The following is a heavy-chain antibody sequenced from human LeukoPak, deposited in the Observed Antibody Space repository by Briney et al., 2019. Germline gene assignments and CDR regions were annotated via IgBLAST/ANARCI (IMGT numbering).Heavy chain of an antibody. CDR2: ISYDGSHK. CDR3: AKDLGDSRFLPRRYCSGGSCYQGIDY. V-gene: IGHV3-30*18. CDR1: GFTFSSYG. D-gene: IGHD2-15*01. J-gene: IGHJ4*02. Sequence: PGRSLRLSCAASGFTFSSYGIHWVRQAPGKGLEWVAVISYDGSHKYYADSVKGRFTISRDNSKNTLYLQMNSLRAEDTAVYYCAKDLGDSRFLPRRYCSGGSCYQGIDYWGQGTLVTVSS.